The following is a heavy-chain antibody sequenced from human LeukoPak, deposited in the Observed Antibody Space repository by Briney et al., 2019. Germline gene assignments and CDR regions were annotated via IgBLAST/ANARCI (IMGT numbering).Heavy chain of an antibody. V-gene: IGHV3-48*04. J-gene: IGHJ6*02. CDR2: ISSSSSTI. CDR3: AKGFYGDFPPGYYYYGMDV. CDR1: GFTFSSYS. Sequence: GGSLRLSCAASGFTFSSYSMNWVRQAPGKGLEWVSYISSSSSTIYYADSVKGRFTISRDNSKNSLYLQMNSLRTEDTALYYCAKGFYGDFPPGYYYYGMDVWGQGTTVTVSS. D-gene: IGHD4-17*01.